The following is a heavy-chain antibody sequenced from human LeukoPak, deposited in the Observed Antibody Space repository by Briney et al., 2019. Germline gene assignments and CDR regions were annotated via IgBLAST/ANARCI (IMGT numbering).Heavy chain of an antibody. J-gene: IGHJ4*02. CDR3: AKWREGTMVYFDY. V-gene: IGHV3-23*01. D-gene: IGHD3-10*01. CDR2: ISGSGHNT. Sequence: GESLRLSCAASGFTFSSYAMTWVSQAPGKGLEWVSAISGSGHNTYYADSVKGRFTISRDNSKNTVYLQMNSLRAEDTALYYCAKWREGTMVYFDYWGQGTLVTVSS. CDR1: GFTFSSYA.